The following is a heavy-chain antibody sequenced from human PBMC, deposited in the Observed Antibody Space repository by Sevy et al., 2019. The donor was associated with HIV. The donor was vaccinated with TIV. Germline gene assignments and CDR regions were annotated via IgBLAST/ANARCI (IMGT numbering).Heavy chain of an antibody. V-gene: IGHV3-33*01. CDR3: AREEDTSSSLGYGMDV. CDR1: GFNFSTYV. CDR2: IWYDETNK. D-gene: IGHD2-15*01. J-gene: IGHJ6*02. Sequence: GESLKSSCATSGFNFSTYVMNWVRQAPGKGLEWVAVIWYDETNKYYADPMKGRFTISRDNSKNTLYLQMNSLRAEDTAVYYCAREEDTSSSLGYGMDVWGQGTMVTVSS.